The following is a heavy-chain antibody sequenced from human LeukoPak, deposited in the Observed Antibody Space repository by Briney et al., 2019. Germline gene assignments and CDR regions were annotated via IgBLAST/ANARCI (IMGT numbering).Heavy chain of an antibody. CDR3: AKDRPPFYGSGTCMDV. D-gene: IGHD3-10*01. CDR1: GFTFSSYW. CDR2: IKQDGSEK. Sequence: GGSLRLSCAASGFTFSSYWMSWVRQAPGKGLEWVANIKQDGSEKYYVDSVKGRFTISRDNAKNSLYLQMNSLRAEDTAVYYCAKDRPPFYGSGTCMDVWGKGTTVTISS. J-gene: IGHJ6*03. V-gene: IGHV3-7*01.